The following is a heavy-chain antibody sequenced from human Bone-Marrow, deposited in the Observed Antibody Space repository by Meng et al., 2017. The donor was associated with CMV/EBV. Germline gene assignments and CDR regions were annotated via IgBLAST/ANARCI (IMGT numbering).Heavy chain of an antibody. CDR2: INHSGST. Sequence: SETLSLPCAVYGRSFSDYYWSWIRQPPGKGLEWIGEINHSGSTNYNPSHKSRVTISVDTSKNQFSLNLNSVTATDTAVYYCARHTIAFDPWGQGTMVTVSS. J-gene: IGHJ5*02. V-gene: IGHV4-34*01. D-gene: IGHD3-10*01. CDR3: ARHTIAFDP. CDR1: GRSFSDYY.